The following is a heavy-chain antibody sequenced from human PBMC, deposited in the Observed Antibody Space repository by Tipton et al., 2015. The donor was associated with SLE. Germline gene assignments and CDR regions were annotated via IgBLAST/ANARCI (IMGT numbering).Heavy chain of an antibody. V-gene: IGHV4-30-2*01. CDR2: IHHGGTT. CDR3: ARLYGDYSDAFDV. Sequence: TLSLTCAVSGDSLSSGPYSWSWIRQPPGKGLEWVGYIHHGGTTFYNPSLKSRVAISIDKSKSQFSLKMSSVTAADTAVYYCARLYGDYSDAFDVWGQGTMVTVSS. D-gene: IGHD4-17*01. CDR1: GDSLSSGPYS. J-gene: IGHJ3*01.